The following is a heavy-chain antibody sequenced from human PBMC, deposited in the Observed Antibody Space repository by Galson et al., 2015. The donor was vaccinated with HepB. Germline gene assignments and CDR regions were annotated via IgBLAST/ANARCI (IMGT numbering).Heavy chain of an antibody. CDR2: INSGGSST. D-gene: IGHD2-2*01. CDR3: AKGGCRSTSCLDN. V-gene: IGHV3-74*01. CDR1: GFTFSRSW. J-gene: IGHJ4*02. Sequence: SLRLSCAASGFTFSRSWMHWVRQVPGKGLMWISHINSGGSSTNYADSVKGRLTISRDNANNTLYLQMNSLRAEDTAVYYCAKGGCRSTSCLDNWGQGTLVTVSS.